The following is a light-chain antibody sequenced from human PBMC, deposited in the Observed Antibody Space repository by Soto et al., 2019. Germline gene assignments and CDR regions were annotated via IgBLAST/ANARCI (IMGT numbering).Light chain of an antibody. CDR1: QSVGKS. V-gene: IGKV3-11*01. Sequence: EIVLTQPPATLSLSPGERATLYCRASQSVGKSLAWYQHKPGRAPRLLLYSTSIRLPGVPARFSGSGSKSDFTLTISSLEPEDFAVYFCQQGSTWPVFTFGPGTTLDL. J-gene: IGKJ3*01. CDR2: STS. CDR3: QQGSTWPVFT.